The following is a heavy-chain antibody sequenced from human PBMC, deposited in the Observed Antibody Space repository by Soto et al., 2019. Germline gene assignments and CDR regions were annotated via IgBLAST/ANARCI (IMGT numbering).Heavy chain of an antibody. V-gene: IGHV3-23*01. CDR1: GFTFSNYA. J-gene: IGHJ4*02. D-gene: IGHD6-19*01. CDR2: ISGSGGST. Sequence: EVQLLESGGGLVQPGGSLRLSCAASGFTFSNYAMNWVCQAPGKGLEWVSVISGSGGSTYYADSVKGRFTISRDNSKNTLYLQMNSLRAEDTAVYYCASRSSGWYFDYWGQGTLVTVSS. CDR3: ASRSSGWYFDY.